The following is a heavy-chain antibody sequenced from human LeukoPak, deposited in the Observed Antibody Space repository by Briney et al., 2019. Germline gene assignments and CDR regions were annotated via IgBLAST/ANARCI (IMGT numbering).Heavy chain of an antibody. Sequence: PGGSLRLSCAASGFTFSNYEMNWVRQAPGKGLEWVSYITSSGSTIYYADSVKGRFTISRDNAKSSLFLQMNSLRADDTAVYYCATSRGYFFRWFRHWAQGTLVTVSS. CDR2: ITSSGSTI. D-gene: IGHD3-22*01. V-gene: IGHV3-48*03. J-gene: IGHJ1*01. CDR1: GFTFSNYE. CDR3: ATSRGYFFRWFRH.